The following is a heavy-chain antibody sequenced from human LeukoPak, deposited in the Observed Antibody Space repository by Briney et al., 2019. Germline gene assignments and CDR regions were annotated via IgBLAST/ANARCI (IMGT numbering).Heavy chain of an antibody. V-gene: IGHV4-34*01. CDR2: INHSGST. D-gene: IGHD2-2*01. Sequence: SVTLSLTCAVYGGSFSGYYWSWIRQPPGKGLEWIGEINHSGSTNYNPSLKSRVTISVDTSKNQFSLKLSSVTAADTAVYYCARDLPSPRTGVPAAKIDYWGQGTLVTVSS. CDR1: GGSFSGYY. J-gene: IGHJ4*02. CDR3: ARDLPSPRTGVPAAKIDY.